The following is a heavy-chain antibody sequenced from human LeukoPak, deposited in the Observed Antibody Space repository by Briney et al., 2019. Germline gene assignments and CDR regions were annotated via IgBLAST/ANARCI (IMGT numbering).Heavy chain of an antibody. J-gene: IGHJ3*02. CDR2: IYYRGST. CDR3: ARHHLIRAAADHDAFDI. D-gene: IGHD6-13*01. V-gene: IGHV4-59*11. Sequence: SETLSLSCTVSGGSISSHYWSWIRQPPGKGLEWIGYIYYRGSTNYNPSLKSRVTISVDTSKNQFSLKLTSVTAADTAVYYCARHHLIRAAADHDAFDIWGQGTMVTVSS. CDR1: GGSISSHY.